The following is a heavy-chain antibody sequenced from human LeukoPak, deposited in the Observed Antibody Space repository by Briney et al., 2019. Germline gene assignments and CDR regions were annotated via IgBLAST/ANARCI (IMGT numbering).Heavy chain of an antibody. CDR1: GFTFSSYA. CDR2: ISYDGSNK. CDR3: ARDSYYCSGGSCYPYYFDY. J-gene: IGHJ4*02. D-gene: IGHD2-15*01. Sequence: GRSLRLSCAASGFTFSSYAMHWVRQAPGKGLEWVAVISYDGSNKYYADSVKGRFTISRDNSKNTLCLQMNSLRAEDTAVYYCARDSYYCSGGSCYPYYFDYWGQGTLVTVSS. V-gene: IGHV3-30*01.